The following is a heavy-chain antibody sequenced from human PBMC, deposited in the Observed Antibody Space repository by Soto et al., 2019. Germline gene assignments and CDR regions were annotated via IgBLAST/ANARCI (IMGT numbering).Heavy chain of an antibody. CDR2: IIPMFDTP. CDR1: GGTVISDY. CDR3: ARSGGLDRDFNY. V-gene: IGHV1-69*12. D-gene: IGHD2-15*01. Sequence: QVQLVQSGAEVKKPGSSVRVSCKASGGTVISDYFSWMRQAPGQGLEWMGGIIPMFDTPIYAQKFQDRVTITADESTSTAYMQLSSLRSGDTAVYYCARSGGLDRDFNYWGQGSLVTVSS. J-gene: IGHJ4*02.